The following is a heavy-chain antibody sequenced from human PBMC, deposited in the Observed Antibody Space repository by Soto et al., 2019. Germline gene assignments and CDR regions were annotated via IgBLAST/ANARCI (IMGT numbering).Heavy chain of an antibody. CDR2: ISADNGNT. Sequence: QVKLVQSGAEVKKPGASVMVSCQASGYSFNNYLISWVRQAPGQGPEWVGWISADNGNTNYGQKFLGRVTMTTDTSTSTASMDLRSLRSDDTAVYYCARVYYDSSGSYHEDHWGQGTLVTVSS. CDR1: GYSFNNYL. V-gene: IGHV1-18*01. J-gene: IGHJ1*01. D-gene: IGHD3-22*01. CDR3: ARVYYDSSGSYHEDH.